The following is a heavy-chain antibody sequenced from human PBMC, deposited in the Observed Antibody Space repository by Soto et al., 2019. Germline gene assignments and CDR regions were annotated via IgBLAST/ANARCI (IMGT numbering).Heavy chain of an antibody. Sequence: ASVKVSCKASGYTFTSYGISWVRQAPGQGLEWMGWISAYNGNTNYAQKLQGRVTMTTDTSTSTAYMELRSLRSDDTAVYYCARDAYYYDSSGYSDSHSYYYYYYGMDVWGQGXTVTVSS. J-gene: IGHJ6*02. CDR2: ISAYNGNT. CDR3: ARDAYYYDSSGYSDSHSYYYYYYGMDV. V-gene: IGHV1-18*04. CDR1: GYTFTSYG. D-gene: IGHD3-22*01.